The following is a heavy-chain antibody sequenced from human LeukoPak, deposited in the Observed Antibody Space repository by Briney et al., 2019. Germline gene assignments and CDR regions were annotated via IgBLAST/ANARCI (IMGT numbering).Heavy chain of an antibody. D-gene: IGHD6-13*01. CDR1: GYTFSYYV. CDR2: IWYDGSNK. V-gene: IGHV3-33*01. CDR3: ARGSRRAAGALDS. Sequence: GGSLRLSCAASGYTFSYYVMHWVRQAPGKGLEWVAVIWYDGSNKYYTDSVKGRFTISRDNSKNTLYLLMNSLRADDTAVYYCARGSRRAAGALDSWGQGTLVTVSS. J-gene: IGHJ4*02.